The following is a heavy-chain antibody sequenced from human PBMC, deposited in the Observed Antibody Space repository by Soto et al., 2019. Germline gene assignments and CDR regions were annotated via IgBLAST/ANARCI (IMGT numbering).Heavy chain of an antibody. CDR3: ARVAGGYYDSSGYYWGGDYYYGMDV. V-gene: IGHV3-11*01. CDR2: ISGSGSTI. Sequence: GGSLRLSCAASGFTFSDYYMSWIPKAPGRGREGVSYISGSGSTIYYADSVKGGFTISGDNAKNSLYLQMNSLRAEDTAVYYCARVAGGYYDSSGYYWGGDYYYGMDVWGQGTTVTVSS. D-gene: IGHD3-22*01. J-gene: IGHJ6*02. CDR1: GFTFSDYY.